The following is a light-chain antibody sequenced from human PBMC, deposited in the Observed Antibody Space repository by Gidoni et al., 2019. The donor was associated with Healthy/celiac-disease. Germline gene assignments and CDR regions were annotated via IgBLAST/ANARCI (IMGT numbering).Light chain of an antibody. CDR2: GAS. Sequence: IVLTQSPGTLSLSPGERATLSCRASRRVSSSYLAWYQQKPGQAPRLLIYGASSRATGIPDRFSGSGSGTDFTLTISRREPEDFAVYYCQQYGSSPRTFXXXTKVEIK. CDR3: QQYGSSPRT. J-gene: IGKJ1*01. CDR1: RRVSSSY. V-gene: IGKV3-20*01.